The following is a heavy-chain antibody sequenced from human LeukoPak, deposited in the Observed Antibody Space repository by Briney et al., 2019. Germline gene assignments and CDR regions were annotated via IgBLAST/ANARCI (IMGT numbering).Heavy chain of an antibody. V-gene: IGHV4-4*02. CDR1: GGSISSSNW. Sequence: SETLSLTCAVSGGSISSSNWRSWVRQPPGKGLEWIGFISYSGSTNYNPSLKSRVTISVDTSKSQISLKLSSVTAADTAVYYCARDFEYSSSWYKGHAFDIWGQGTMVTVSS. D-gene: IGHD6-13*01. CDR3: ARDFEYSSSWYKGHAFDI. J-gene: IGHJ3*02. CDR2: ISYSGST.